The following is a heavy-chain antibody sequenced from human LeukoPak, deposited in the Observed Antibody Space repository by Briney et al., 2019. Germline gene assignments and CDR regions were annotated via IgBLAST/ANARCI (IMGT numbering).Heavy chain of an antibody. CDR2: ISYDGSNK. CDR1: GFTFSSYA. Sequence: PGGSLRLSCAASGFTFSSYAMHWVRQAPGKGLEWVAVISYDGSNKYYADSVKGRFTISRDNAKNLVYLQMNSLGADDTAVYYCATYSILNAREFRYWGQGTLVTVTS. J-gene: IGHJ1*01. V-gene: IGHV3-30-3*01. D-gene: IGHD4-11*01. CDR3: ATYSILNAREFRY.